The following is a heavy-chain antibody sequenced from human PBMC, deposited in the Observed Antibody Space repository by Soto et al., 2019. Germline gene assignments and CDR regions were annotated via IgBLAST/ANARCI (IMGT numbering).Heavy chain of an antibody. J-gene: IGHJ4*02. CDR3: AREKRDSGYEPGAY. Sequence: QVQLEQSGAEIKSPGASVKVSCKASGDTFTGYYIHWVRQAPGQGLEWMGWINPDSGDTNYAQNFQGWVTLTRDTYTSTAYMDVSRLRSDDTAVYYCAREKRDSGYEPGAYWGQGTLITVSS. CDR2: INPDSGDT. CDR1: GDTFTGYY. V-gene: IGHV1-2*04. D-gene: IGHD5-12*01.